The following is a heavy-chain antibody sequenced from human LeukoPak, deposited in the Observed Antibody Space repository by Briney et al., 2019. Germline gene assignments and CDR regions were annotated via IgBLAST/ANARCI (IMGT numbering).Heavy chain of an antibody. CDR3: ARASIAAAGTLDY. CDR1: GGSISSYY. J-gene: IGHJ4*02. CDR2: IYYSGST. V-gene: IGHV4-59*01. Sequence: MTSETLSLTCTVSGGSISSYYWSWIRQPPGKGLEWIGYIYYSGSTNYNPSLKSRVTISVDASKNQFSLKLGSVTAADTAVYYYARASIAAAGTLDYWGQGTLVTVSS. D-gene: IGHD6-13*01.